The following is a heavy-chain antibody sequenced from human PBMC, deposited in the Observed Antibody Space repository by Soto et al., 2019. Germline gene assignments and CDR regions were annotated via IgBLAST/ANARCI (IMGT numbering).Heavy chain of an antibody. CDR2: LDPADSFT. CDR1: GHSFTPFW. D-gene: IGHD3-22*01. Sequence: PGESLTISFTLSGHSFTPFWISWVRQMPEKGLEWMGRLDPADSFTNYSPSFQGHVTISVDKSINTAYLQWSSLKASDTAIYYCARHLYDNRNYLDALDVWGQGTMVTVSS. CDR3: ARHLYDNRNYLDALDV. J-gene: IGHJ3*01. V-gene: IGHV5-10-1*01.